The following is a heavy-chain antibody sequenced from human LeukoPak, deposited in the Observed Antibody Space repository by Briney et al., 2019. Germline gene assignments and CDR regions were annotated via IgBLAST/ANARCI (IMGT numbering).Heavy chain of an antibody. J-gene: IGHJ4*02. V-gene: IGHV4-38-2*02. CDR1: GGSISSGYY. CDR3: ARTGGEWDHDY. Sequence: PSETLSLTCTVSGGSISSGYYWGWIRQPPGKGLEWIGSTYHSGSTYYNPSLKSRVTISVDTSKNQFSLKLSSVTAADTAVYYCARTGGEWDHDYWGQGTLVTVSS. CDR2: TYHSGST. D-gene: IGHD1-26*01.